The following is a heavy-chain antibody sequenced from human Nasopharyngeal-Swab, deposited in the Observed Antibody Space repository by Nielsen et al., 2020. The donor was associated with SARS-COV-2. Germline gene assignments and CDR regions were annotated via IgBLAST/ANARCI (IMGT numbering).Heavy chain of an antibody. D-gene: IGHD6-13*01. J-gene: IGHJ4*02. Sequence: WIRQPPGKGLEWIGSIYYSGSTYYNPSLKSRVTISVDTSKNQFSLKLSSVTAADTAVYYCARHVSSSWYAAVAGIRAFDYWGRGTLVTVSS. V-gene: IGHV4-39*01. CDR3: ARHVSSSWYAAVAGIRAFDY. CDR2: IYYSGST.